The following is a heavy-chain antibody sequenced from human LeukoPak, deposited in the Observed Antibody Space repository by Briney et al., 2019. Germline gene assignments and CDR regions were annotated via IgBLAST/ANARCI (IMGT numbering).Heavy chain of an antibody. D-gene: IGHD3-3*01. J-gene: IGHJ3*02. CDR1: GLTFSSSW. CDR2: INPDGNKK. CDR3: ARDQSPEWLPWAFDI. V-gene: IGHV3-7*01. Sequence: GGSLRLSCAVSGLTFSSSWMDWVRQAPGKGLEWVASINPDGNKKYSADSVKGRFTISRDNSKNTLYLQMNSLRAEDTAVYYCARDQSPEWLPWAFDIWGQGTMVTVSS.